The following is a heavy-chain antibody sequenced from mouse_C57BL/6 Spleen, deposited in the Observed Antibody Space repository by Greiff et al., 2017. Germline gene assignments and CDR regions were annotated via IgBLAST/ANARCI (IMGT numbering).Heavy chain of an antibody. CDR2: IYPRAGST. J-gene: IGHJ3*01. Sequence: QVQLQQSGPELVKPGASVKLSCKASGYTFTSYDINWVKQRPGQGLEWIGWIYPRAGSTKYNEKFKGKATLTVDTSSSTAYMERHCQTSEYAAVYFCARSYYGSSYWLAYWGQGTLVTVSA. D-gene: IGHD1-1*01. CDR1: GYTFTSYD. CDR3: ARSYYGSSYWLAY. V-gene: IGHV1-85*01.